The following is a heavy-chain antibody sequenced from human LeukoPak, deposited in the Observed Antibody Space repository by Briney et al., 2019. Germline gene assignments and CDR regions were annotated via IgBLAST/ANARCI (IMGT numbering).Heavy chain of an antibody. Sequence: GGSPRLSCAASGFTFSSYAMSWVRQAPGKGLEWVSAISGSGGSTYYADSVKGWFTISRDNSKNTLYLQMNSLRAEDTAVYYCAKIMVRGVINAFDIWGQGTMVTVSS. J-gene: IGHJ3*02. V-gene: IGHV3-23*01. CDR3: AKIMVRGVINAFDI. CDR2: ISGSGGST. D-gene: IGHD3-10*01. CDR1: GFTFSSYA.